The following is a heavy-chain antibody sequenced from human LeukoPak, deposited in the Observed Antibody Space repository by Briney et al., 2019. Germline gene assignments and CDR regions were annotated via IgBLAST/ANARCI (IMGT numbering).Heavy chain of an antibody. CDR2: IYYSGSNHSGST. Sequence: SETLSLTCTVSGGSISSGVHYWSWVRQHPGKGLEWIGYIYYSGSNHSGSTYYNPSLKSRVTISVDTSKNQFSLKLSSVTAADTAVYYCARDLAYSGSYYYFDFWGQGILVTVSS. V-gene: IGHV4-31*03. J-gene: IGHJ4*02. D-gene: IGHD1-26*01. CDR3: ARDLAYSGSYYYFDF. CDR1: GGSISSGVHY.